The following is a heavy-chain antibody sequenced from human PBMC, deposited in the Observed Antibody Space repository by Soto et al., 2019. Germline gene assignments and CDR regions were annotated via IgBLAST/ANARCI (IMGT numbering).Heavy chain of an antibody. CDR1: GDTFSCYT. CDR3: AASYGCGYRAFDY. J-gene: IGHJ4*02. Sequence: QVQLVQSGTEVKKPGSSVKVSCKASGDTFSCYTINWVRQAPGLRLEWVGRINPIVSMSNYAEKFQGRVSMTEDKSTGTAYMEMRSLRSDCTVMYFCAASYGCGYRAFDYWGQGALVIVSS. CDR2: INPIVSMS. D-gene: IGHD3-16*02. V-gene: IGHV1-69*02.